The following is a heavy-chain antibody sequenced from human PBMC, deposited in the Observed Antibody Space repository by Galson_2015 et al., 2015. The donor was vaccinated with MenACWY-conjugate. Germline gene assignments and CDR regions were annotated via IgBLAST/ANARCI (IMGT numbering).Heavy chain of an antibody. CDR3: AKDVYMDV. V-gene: IGHV3-23*01. CDR2: ISDSGAAT. CDR1: GFTFRQYA. J-gene: IGHJ6*03. Sequence: SLRLSCAVSGFTFRQYAMSWVRQAPGTGLEWVAIISDSGAATHYIDSVKGRFTISRDNSKNTQYLQMSRLRAEDTALYYCAKDVYMDVWGKGTTVSVSS.